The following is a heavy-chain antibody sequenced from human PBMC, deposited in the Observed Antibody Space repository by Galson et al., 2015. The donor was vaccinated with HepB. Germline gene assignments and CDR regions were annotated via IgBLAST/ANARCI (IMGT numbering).Heavy chain of an antibody. Sequence: SLRLSCAASGFTFRSYGMHRVRQAPGKGLEWVAFISDNGRNKYYVESVKGRFTISRDNSKNTMYLEMNSLRPEDTALYYCAKGYYYYMDVWGKGTTVTVSS. CDR3: AKGYYYYMDV. V-gene: IGHV3-30*18. J-gene: IGHJ6*03. CDR1: GFTFRSYG. CDR2: ISDNGRNK.